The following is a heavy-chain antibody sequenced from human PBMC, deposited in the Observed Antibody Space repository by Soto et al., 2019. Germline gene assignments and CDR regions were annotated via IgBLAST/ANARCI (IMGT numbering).Heavy chain of an antibody. V-gene: IGHV5-51*01. CDR1: GYSFTSYW. CDR2: IYPGDSDT. Sequence: GESLKISCKGSGYSFTSYWIGWVRQMPGKGLEWMGIIYPGDSDTRYSPSFQGQVTISADKSISTAYLQWSSLKASDTAMYYCARHSGYSGYEPPLVGYYYGMDVWGQGTTVTVSS. D-gene: IGHD5-12*01. J-gene: IGHJ6*02. CDR3: ARHSGYSGYEPPLVGYYYGMDV.